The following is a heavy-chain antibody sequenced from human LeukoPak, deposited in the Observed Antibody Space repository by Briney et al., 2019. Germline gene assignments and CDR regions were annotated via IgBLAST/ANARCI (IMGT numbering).Heavy chain of an antibody. J-gene: IGHJ4*02. Sequence: GASVKVSCKASGYTFTSYYMHWVRQAPGQGLEWMGIINPSGGSTSYAQKFQGRVTMTRDTSTSTVYMELSRLRSDDTAVYYCARARKYYDVLTGYKDQSYFDYWGQGTLVTVSS. D-gene: IGHD3-9*01. V-gene: IGHV1-46*01. CDR3: ARARKYYDVLTGYKDQSYFDY. CDR2: INPSGGST. CDR1: GYTFTSYY.